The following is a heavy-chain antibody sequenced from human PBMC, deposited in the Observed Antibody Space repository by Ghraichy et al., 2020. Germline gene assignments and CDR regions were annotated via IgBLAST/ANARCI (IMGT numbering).Heavy chain of an antibody. Sequence: SETLSLTCAVYGGSFSGYYWSWIRQPPGKGLEWIGEINHSGSTNYNPSLKSRVTISVDTSKNQFSLKLSSVTAADTAVYYCARLGAATQYGMDVWGQGTTVTVSS. D-gene: IGHD2-15*01. CDR3: ARLGAATQYGMDV. CDR2: INHSGST. CDR1: GGSFSGYY. V-gene: IGHV4-34*01. J-gene: IGHJ6*02.